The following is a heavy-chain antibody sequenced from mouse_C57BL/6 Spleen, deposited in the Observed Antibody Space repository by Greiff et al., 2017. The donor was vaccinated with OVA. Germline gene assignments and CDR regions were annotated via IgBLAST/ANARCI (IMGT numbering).Heavy chain of an antibody. CDR1: GYTFTDYE. CDR3: TRSPLPGHAMDY. J-gene: IGHJ4*01. Sequence: QVQLKESGAELVRPGASVTLSCKASGYTFTDYEMHWVKQTPVPGLEWIGAIDPETGGTAYNQKFKGKAILTADKSSSTAYMELRSLTSEDSAVYYCTRSPLPGHAMDYWGQGTSGTVSS. V-gene: IGHV1-15*01. CDR2: IDPETGGT.